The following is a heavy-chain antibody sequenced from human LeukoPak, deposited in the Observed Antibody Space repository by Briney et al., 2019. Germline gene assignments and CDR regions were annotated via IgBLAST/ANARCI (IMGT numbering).Heavy chain of an antibody. CDR2: ISAYNGNT. Sequence: ASVKVSCKASGYSFIDFYIHWVRQAPGQGLEWMGWISAYNGNTNYAQKLQGRVTMTTDTSTSTAYMELRSLRSDDTAVYYCARDGVTTAGTSPFGYWGQGTLVTVSS. D-gene: IGHD6-13*01. CDR1: GYSFIDFY. J-gene: IGHJ4*02. CDR3: ARDGVTTAGTSPFGY. V-gene: IGHV1-18*04.